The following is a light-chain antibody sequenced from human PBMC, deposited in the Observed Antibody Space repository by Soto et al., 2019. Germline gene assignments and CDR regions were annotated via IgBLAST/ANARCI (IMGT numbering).Light chain of an antibody. Sequence: ILLPPPAAPPSFSAERATTPCRASESISSNYLAWYQQRPGQAPRLLIYGASSRATGIPDRFSGGGSGTDFTLTISRLEPEDFAVYYCQQYGTSRTFGQGTKVDIK. CDR2: GAS. V-gene: IGKV3-20*01. J-gene: IGKJ1*01. CDR1: ESISSNY. CDR3: QQYGTSRT.